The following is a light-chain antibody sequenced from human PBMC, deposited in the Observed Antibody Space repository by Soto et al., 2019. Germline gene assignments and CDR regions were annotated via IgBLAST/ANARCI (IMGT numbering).Light chain of an antibody. CDR2: WAS. Sequence: DIVMTQSPDSLAASLGERATFNCKSSQNIFGRAKNKNYLAWYQQKSGQPPQLLIYWASLREAGVPDRFTGSGSGTDFTLTISSLPAEDVAVYYCQQYFSPPWTFGQGTKVDI. CDR1: QNIFGRAKNKNY. J-gene: IGKJ1*01. CDR3: QQYFSPPWT. V-gene: IGKV4-1*01.